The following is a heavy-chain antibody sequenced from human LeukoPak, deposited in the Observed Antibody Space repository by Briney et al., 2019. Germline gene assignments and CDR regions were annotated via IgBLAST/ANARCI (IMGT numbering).Heavy chain of an antibody. D-gene: IGHD6-19*01. CDR2: IYPGDSDT. V-gene: IGHV5-51*01. CDR3: ARFLSGSGWYNSYFDY. CDR1: GYSFTSYW. Sequence: GESLKISCKGSGYSFTSYWIGWVRQMPGKGPEWMGIIYPGDSDTRYSPSFQGQVTISADKSISTAYLQWSSLKASDTAMYYCARFLSGSGWYNSYFDYWGQGTLVTVSS. J-gene: IGHJ4*02.